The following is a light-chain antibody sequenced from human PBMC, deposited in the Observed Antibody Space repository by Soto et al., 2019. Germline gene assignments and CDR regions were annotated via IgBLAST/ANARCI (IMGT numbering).Light chain of an antibody. V-gene: IGLV2-11*01. J-gene: IGLJ1*01. CDR1: SSDVGGYNY. CDR2: EAF. Sequence: QSALAQPRSVSGSPGQSVTISCTGTSSDVGGYNYVSWYQHYPGKAPQLMIYEAFQRPSRVSSRFSGSRSGNTASLTISGLQAEDEADYYCCSHAGSDTYVFGTGTKVTVL. CDR3: CSHAGSDTYV.